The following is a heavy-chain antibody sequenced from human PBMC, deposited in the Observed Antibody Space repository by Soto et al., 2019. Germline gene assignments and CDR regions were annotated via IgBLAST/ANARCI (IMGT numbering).Heavy chain of an antibody. CDR1: GFTFSTSA. J-gene: IGHJ6*02. CDR3: ARPYCSSTRCYIYYYAMDV. V-gene: IGHV3-30-3*01. Sequence: QVQLVESGGGVVQPGRSLRLSCAASGFTFSTSAIHWVRQAPGKGLEWVAVISSDGSHQYYADSVRGRFTVSRDNSKNTLYLQMNSLRAEDTAVYYCARPYCSSTRCYIYYYAMDVWGQGTTVTVSS. D-gene: IGHD2-2*01. CDR2: ISSDGSHQ.